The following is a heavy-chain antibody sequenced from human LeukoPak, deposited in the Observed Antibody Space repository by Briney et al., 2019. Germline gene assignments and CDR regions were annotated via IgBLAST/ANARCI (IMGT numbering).Heavy chain of an antibody. CDR2: ISDSGGRT. V-gene: IGHV3-23*01. J-gene: IGHJ3*02. Sequence: GGSLRLSCAVSGITLSNYGMSWVRQAPGKGLEWVAGISDSGGRTNYADSVKGRFTISRDNPKNTLYLQMNSLRAEDTALYYCAKKAISSSAFDIWGQGTMVTVSS. CDR1: GITLSNYG. CDR3: AKKAISSSAFDI. D-gene: IGHD6-13*01.